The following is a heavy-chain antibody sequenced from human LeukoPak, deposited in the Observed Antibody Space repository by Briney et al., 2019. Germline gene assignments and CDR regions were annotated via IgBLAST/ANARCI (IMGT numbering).Heavy chain of an antibody. V-gene: IGHV1-46*01. CDR3: ARANRGYDFWEIDDY. D-gene: IGHD3-3*01. J-gene: IGHJ4*02. Sequence: ASVKVSCKASGYTFTSYYMHWVRQAPGQGLEWMGIINPSGGSTSYAQKFQGRVTMTRDTSTSTVYMELSSLRSEDTAVYYCARANRGYDFWEIDDYWGQGTLVTVSS. CDR1: GYTFTSYY. CDR2: INPSGGST.